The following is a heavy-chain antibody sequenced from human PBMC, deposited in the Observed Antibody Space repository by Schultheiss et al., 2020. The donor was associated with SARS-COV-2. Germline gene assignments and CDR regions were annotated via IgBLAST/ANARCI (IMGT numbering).Heavy chain of an antibody. CDR1: GFTFSDAW. J-gene: IGHJ4*02. V-gene: IGHV5-51*01. D-gene: IGHD6-13*01. Sequence: GGSLRLSCAASGFTFSDAWMSWVRQVPGKGLEWMGIIYPGDSDTRYSPSFQGQVTISADKSISTAYLQWSSLKASDTAMYYCARREEKLEYFDYWGQGTLVTVSS. CDR3: ARREEKLEYFDY. CDR2: IYPGDSDT.